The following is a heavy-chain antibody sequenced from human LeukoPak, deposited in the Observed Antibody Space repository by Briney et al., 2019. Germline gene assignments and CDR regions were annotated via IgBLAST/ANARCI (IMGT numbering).Heavy chain of an antibody. D-gene: IGHD1-1*01. J-gene: IGHJ6*02. CDR2: IYYSGST. CDR3: ARDPSVQLERWDYGMDV. Sequence: SETLSLTCTVSGGSISSGRYYWGWIRQPPGKGLEWIGSIYYSGSTYYNPSLKSRVTVSVDTSWNQFSLKLSSVTAADTAVYYCARDPSVQLERWDYGMDVWGQGATVTVSS. CDR1: GGSISSGRYY. V-gene: IGHV4-39*07.